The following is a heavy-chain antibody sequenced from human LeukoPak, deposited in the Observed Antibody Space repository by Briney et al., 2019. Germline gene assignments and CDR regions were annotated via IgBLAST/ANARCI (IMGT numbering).Heavy chain of an antibody. CDR3: ARGSMGATKDWFDP. V-gene: IGHV1-2*04. CDR1: GYTFTGYY. CDR2: INPNSGGT. D-gene: IGHD1-26*01. Sequence: ASVKVSCKASGYTFTGYYMHWVRQAPGQELEWMGWINPNSGGTNYAQKFQGWVTMTRDTSISTAYMELSRLRSDDTAVYYCARGSMGATKDWFDPWGQGTLVTVSS. J-gene: IGHJ5*02.